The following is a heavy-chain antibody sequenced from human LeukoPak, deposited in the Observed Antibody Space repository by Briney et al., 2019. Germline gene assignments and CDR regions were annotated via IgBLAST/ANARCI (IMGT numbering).Heavy chain of an antibody. Sequence: RASVKVSCKASGYTFTGYYIHWVRQAPGQGLEWMGWINPNSGGTNYAQKFQGRVTMTRDTSITTAYMELSRLSSDDTAVYYCARGGVDIVATIGSYYFDYWGQGTLVTVSS. CDR3: ARGGVDIVATIGSYYFDY. D-gene: IGHD5-12*01. CDR1: GYTFTGYY. J-gene: IGHJ4*02. V-gene: IGHV1-2*02. CDR2: INPNSGGT.